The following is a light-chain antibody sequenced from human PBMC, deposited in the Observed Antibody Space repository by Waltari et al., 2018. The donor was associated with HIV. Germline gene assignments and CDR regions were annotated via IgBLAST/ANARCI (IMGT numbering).Light chain of an antibody. CDR2: DVS. V-gene: IGKV1-13*02. CDR1: QGISAA. Sequence: MGIITCRTSQGISAALAWYRQKPGKTPELLIYDVSTLQSGVPSKFSGSGSGTDFTLTINSLQPEDSATYYCQQFNSYPLTFGQGTRLEIK. J-gene: IGKJ5*01. CDR3: QQFNSYPLT.